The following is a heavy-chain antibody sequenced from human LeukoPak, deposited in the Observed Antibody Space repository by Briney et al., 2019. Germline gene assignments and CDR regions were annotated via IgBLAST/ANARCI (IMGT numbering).Heavy chain of an antibody. CDR2: IYTSGST. J-gene: IGHJ5*02. CDR3: ARDGLRYLGWFDP. V-gene: IGHV4-4*07. CDR1: GGSFSGYY. Sequence: PSETLSLTCAVYGGSFSGYYWSWIRQPAGKGLEWIGRIYTSGSTNYNPSLKSRVTISVDTSKNQFSLKLSSVTAADTAVYYCARDGLRYLGWFDPWGQGTLVTVSS. D-gene: IGHD3-9*01.